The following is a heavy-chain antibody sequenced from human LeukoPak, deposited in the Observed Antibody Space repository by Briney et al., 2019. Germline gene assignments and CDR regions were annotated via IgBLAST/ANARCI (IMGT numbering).Heavy chain of an antibody. V-gene: IGHV1-8*01. D-gene: IGHD4-17*01. J-gene: IGHJ6*03. CDR1: GYPFRNYD. Sequence: ASVKVSFKTSGYPFRNYDINWVRQATGQGLEWMGWINPHSAKTGYAQKFQGRVTMTTDTSANTAYMDLSSLRSEDTAVYYCARVRGPYGDYYYYYMDVWGKGTTVTVSS. CDR3: ARVRGPYGDYYYYYMDV. CDR2: INPHSAKT.